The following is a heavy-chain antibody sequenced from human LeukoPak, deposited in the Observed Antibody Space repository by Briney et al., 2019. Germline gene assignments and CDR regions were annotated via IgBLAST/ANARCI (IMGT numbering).Heavy chain of an antibody. J-gene: IGHJ4*02. CDR2: IRSDGSTK. D-gene: IGHD3-22*01. CDR1: GFSFSSYG. CDR3: AKGYDSSGYYLDQ. Sequence: GGSLRLSCAASGFSFSSYGMHWVRQAPGKGLEWVAYIRSDGSTKYYADSVKGRFTISRDNSKNTLYLQMNSLRPEDTAVYYCAKGYDSSGYYLDQWGQGTLVTVSP. V-gene: IGHV3-30*02.